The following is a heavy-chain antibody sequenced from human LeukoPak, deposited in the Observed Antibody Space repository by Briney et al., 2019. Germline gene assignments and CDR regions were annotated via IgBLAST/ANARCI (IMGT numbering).Heavy chain of an antibody. CDR3: ARGRVLSYGDYFNY. D-gene: IGHD4-17*01. J-gene: IGHJ4*02. CDR1: GGSISSSNW. CDR2: IYHSGST. V-gene: IGHV4-4*02. Sequence: SGTLSLTCAVSGGSISSSNWWSWVRQPPGKGLEWIGEIYHSGSTNYNPSLKSRVTISVDTSKNQFSLKLSSVTAADTAVYYCARGRVLSYGDYFNYWGQGPLVTVSS.